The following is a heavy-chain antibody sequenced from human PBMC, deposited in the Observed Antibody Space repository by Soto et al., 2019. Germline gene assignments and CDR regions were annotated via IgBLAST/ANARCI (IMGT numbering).Heavy chain of an antibody. Sequence: QVQLQESGPGLVKPSETLSLTCTVSGGSISSYYWGWIRQPPGKGLVWIGYIYYTGRTDYNPSLQSRVTISIDTSKNQLSLKLSSVTAADTAVYYCARLGMGLRLGFDIWGQGTMVTVSS. CDR1: GGSISSYY. J-gene: IGHJ3*02. CDR3: ARLGMGLRLGFDI. D-gene: IGHD5-12*01. CDR2: IYYTGRT. V-gene: IGHV4-59*08.